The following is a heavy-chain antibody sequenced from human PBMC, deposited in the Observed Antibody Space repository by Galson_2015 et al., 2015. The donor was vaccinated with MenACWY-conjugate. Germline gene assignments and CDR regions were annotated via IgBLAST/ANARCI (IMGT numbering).Heavy chain of an antibody. CDR1: GGSISSSSYY. J-gene: IGHJ5*02. CDR2: IYYSGST. Sequence: ETLSLTCTVSGGSISSSSYYWGWIRQPPGKGLEWIGSIYYSGSTYYNPSLKSRVTISVDTSKNQFSLKLSSVTAADTAVYYCARGKRDYDSSGYYPNWFDPWGQGTLVTVSS. CDR3: ARGKRDYDSSGYYPNWFDP. D-gene: IGHD3-22*01. V-gene: IGHV4-39*07.